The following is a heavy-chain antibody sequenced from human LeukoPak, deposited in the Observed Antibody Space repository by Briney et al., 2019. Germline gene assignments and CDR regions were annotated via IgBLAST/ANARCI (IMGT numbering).Heavy chain of an antibody. Sequence: PGGSLRLSCAASGFTFRSYAMSWVRQAPGEGLELVSAISTNGGGTYFADSVKCRFTITRDNSKNTRSLEMNSLRPEDTAVYYCVKGSAGSRPHYFDYWGQGTLLTVSS. D-gene: IGHD6-13*01. V-gene: IGHV3-23*01. CDR2: ISTNGGGT. CDR1: GFTFRSYA. J-gene: IGHJ4*02. CDR3: VKGSAGSRPHYFDY.